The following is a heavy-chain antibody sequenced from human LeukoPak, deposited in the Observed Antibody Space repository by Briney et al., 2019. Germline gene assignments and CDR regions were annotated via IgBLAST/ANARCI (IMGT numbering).Heavy chain of an antibody. V-gene: IGHV1-18*01. D-gene: IGHD3-9*01. CDR1: GYTFTSYG. J-gene: IGHJ4*02. CDR3: ARDAGISAPPVLTG. Sequence: ASMXVSCKASGYTFTSYGISWVRQAPGQGLEWMGWVSAYNGNTNYAQNLQGRVTMTTDTSTRTAYMELWSLRSDDTGVYYCARDAGISAPPVLTGWGQGTLVTVSS. CDR2: VSAYNGNT.